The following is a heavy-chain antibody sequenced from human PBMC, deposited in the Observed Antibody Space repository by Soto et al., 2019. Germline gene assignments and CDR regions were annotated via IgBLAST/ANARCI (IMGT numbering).Heavy chain of an antibody. D-gene: IGHD2-2*01. CDR3: ARAHGPSLGSCLDL. Sequence: QVQLVESGGGVVQPGRSLRLSCAASGFTFSAYGMHWVRQAPGEGLEWVAVIWYDGGREYYADSVEGRFTVSRDNAKNTVYLHMDTLRGDDTAVYYCARAHGPSLGSCLDLWGQGTLVTVSA. CDR2: IWYDGGRE. CDR1: GFTFSAYG. V-gene: IGHV3-33*01. J-gene: IGHJ5*02.